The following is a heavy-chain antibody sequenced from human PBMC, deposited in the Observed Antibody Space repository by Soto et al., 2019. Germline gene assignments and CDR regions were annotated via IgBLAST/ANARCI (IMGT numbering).Heavy chain of an antibody. Sequence: QVQLQESGPGLVKPSQTLSLTCTVSGGSISSGAYYWSWIRQPPGKGLEWIGYIYYSGSTYYNPSLKSRVTMSVVTSKYQFYRKLTSVTAADTAVYYCDREGPPYSNLPGDDYWGQGTLVTVSS. CDR1: GGSISSGAYY. V-gene: IGHV4-30-4*01. D-gene: IGHD4-4*01. CDR2: IYYSGST. CDR3: DREGPPYSNLPGDDY. J-gene: IGHJ4*02.